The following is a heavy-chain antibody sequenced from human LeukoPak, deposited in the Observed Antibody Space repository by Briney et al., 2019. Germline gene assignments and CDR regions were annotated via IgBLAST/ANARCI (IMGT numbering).Heavy chain of an antibody. J-gene: IGHJ4*02. CDR1: GFTFSSYA. V-gene: IGHV3-30*04. CDR3: ARDPYYYDSSGYLLGNSYYFDY. CDR2: ISYDGSNK. D-gene: IGHD3-22*01. Sequence: GRSLRLSCAASGFTFSSYAMHWVRQAPGKGLEWVAVISYDGSNKYYADSVKGRFTISRDNSKNTLYLQMSSLRAEDTAVYYCARDPYYYDSSGYLLGNSYYFDYWGQGTLVTVSS.